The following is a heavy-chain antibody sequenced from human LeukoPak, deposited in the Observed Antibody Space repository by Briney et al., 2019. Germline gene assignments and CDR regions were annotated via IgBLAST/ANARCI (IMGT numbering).Heavy chain of an antibody. D-gene: IGHD6-19*01. V-gene: IGHV4-39*01. CDR3: ARQIFDIAVAGGLNWFDP. CDR1: GGSISSSSYY. Sequence: PSETLSLTCTVSGGSISSSSYYWGWIRQPPGKGLEWIGSIYYSGGTYYNPSLKSRVTISVDTSRNQFSLKLSSVTAADTAVYYCARQIFDIAVAGGLNWFDPWGQGTLVTVSS. J-gene: IGHJ5*02. CDR2: IYYSGGT.